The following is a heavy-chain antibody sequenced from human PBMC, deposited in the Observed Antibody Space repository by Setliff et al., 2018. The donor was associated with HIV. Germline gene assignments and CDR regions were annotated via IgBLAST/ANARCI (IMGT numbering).Heavy chain of an antibody. J-gene: IGHJ4*02. Sequence: SETLSLTCSVTGGSIINYFWGWIRMHPGKGLEWIGYIYYSGSIDYNSSLKSRVTIAVDTSKNQVSLKLNSVTAADTAVYYCARSPGVGTNRAFDYWGQGTRVTVS. V-gene: IGHV4-59*01. D-gene: IGHD1-1*01. CDR3: ARSPGVGTNRAFDY. CDR1: GGSIINYF. CDR2: IYYSGSI.